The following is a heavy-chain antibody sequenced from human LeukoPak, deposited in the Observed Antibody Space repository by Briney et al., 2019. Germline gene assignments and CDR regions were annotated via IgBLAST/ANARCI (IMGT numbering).Heavy chain of an antibody. D-gene: IGHD3-10*01. J-gene: IGHJ6*03. CDR3: ARHRYYYRSEIYYGSPYYMDA. Sequence: PPETLSLTCTVSGGSISSYSWRWIRQPAGEGLEWVGRIYTSGSTNYNPSLRSRVTMSLHPSKNHFSLRLSSVTPAETAVYYCARHRYYYRSEIYYGSPYYMDAWGKGTTVTISS. V-gene: IGHV4-4*07. CDR1: GGSISSYS. CDR2: IYTSGST.